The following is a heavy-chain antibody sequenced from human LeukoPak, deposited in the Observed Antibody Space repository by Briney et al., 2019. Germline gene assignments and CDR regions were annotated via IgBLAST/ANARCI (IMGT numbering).Heavy chain of an antibody. CDR3: ARDRRRDGYNFDI. CDR2: IYYSGST. D-gene: IGHD5-24*01. Sequence: SETLSLTCTVSGGSISTYYWSWIRQPPGKGLEWIGYIYYSGSTNYNPSLKSRVTISVDTSKNQSSLKLTSVTAADTAVYYCARDRRRDGYNFDIWGQGTLVTVSS. J-gene: IGHJ4*02. V-gene: IGHV4-59*01. CDR1: GGSISTYY.